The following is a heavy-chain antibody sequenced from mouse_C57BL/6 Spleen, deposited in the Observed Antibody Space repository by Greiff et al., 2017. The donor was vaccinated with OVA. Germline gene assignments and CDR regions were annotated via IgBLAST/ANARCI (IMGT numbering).Heavy chain of an antibody. D-gene: IGHD1-1*01. CDR1: GFTFSDYY. J-gene: IGHJ2*01. CDR2: INYDGSST. CDR3: ARDLGYYGSSFDY. V-gene: IGHV5-16*01. Sequence: DVKLVESEGGLVQPGSSMKLSCTASGFTFSDYYMAWVRQVPEKGLEWVANINYDGSSTYYLDSLKSRFIISRDNAKNILYLQMSSLKSEDTATYYCARDLGYYGSSFDYWGQGTTLTVSS.